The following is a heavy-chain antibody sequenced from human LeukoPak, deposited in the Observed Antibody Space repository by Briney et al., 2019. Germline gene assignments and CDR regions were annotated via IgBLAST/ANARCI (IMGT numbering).Heavy chain of an antibody. D-gene: IGHD3-10*01. V-gene: IGHV3-33*01. CDR3: ARGVRGSGNFDY. CDR1: GFTFSSYG. J-gene: IGHJ4*02. CDR2: IWYDGSNK. Sequence: GRSLRLSCAASGFTFSSYGMHWVRQAPGKGLEWVAVIWYDGSNKYYADSVKGRFTISRDNSKNTLYLQMNSLRAEDTAVYYCARGVRGSGNFDYWGQGTLVTVSS.